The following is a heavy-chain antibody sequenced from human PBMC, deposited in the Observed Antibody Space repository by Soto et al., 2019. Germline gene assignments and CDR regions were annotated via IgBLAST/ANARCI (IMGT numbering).Heavy chain of an antibody. D-gene: IGHD2-21*01. CDR3: ARDIASYAYGEGY. J-gene: IGHJ4*02. CDR1: GGSINSYW. CDR2: VYSSGTT. Sequence: SETLSLTCTVSGGSINSYWWSWIRQPAGKGLEWIGRVYSSGTTDYNPSLNSRATMSVETSKNQFSLKLSSVTAADTAVYYCARDIASYAYGEGYWGQGLQVTVSS. V-gene: IGHV4-4*07.